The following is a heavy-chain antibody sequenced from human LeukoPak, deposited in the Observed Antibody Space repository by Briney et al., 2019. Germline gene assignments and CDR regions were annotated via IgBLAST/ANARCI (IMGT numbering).Heavy chain of an antibody. CDR3: AKEYCGGGRCNDDFFDY. V-gene: IGHV3-30*18. Sequence: GGSLRLSCAASGFTFRSNGMHWVRQAPGKGREWVAVISYDEKTQYYADSVKGRFTISRENYKNKMYMQMNSLRAEDTAVYYCAKEYCGGGRCNDDFFDYWGQGTLVTVSS. CDR2: ISYDEKTQ. J-gene: IGHJ4*02. CDR1: GFTFRSNG. D-gene: IGHD2-15*01.